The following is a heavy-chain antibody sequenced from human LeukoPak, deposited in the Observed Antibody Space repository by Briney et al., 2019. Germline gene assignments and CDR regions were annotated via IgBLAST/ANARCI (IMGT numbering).Heavy chain of an antibody. Sequence: GGSLRLSCAASGFTVSNNYLHWVRQAPGKGLEWVSVIYSGGTTYYANSVKGRFTISRDSSKNTLYLQMNSLRAEDTAVYYCARGGLGNPFDYWGQGTLVTVSS. V-gene: IGHV3-53*01. CDR1: GFTVSNNY. D-gene: IGHD3-16*01. CDR2: IYSGGTT. J-gene: IGHJ4*02. CDR3: ARGGLGNPFDY.